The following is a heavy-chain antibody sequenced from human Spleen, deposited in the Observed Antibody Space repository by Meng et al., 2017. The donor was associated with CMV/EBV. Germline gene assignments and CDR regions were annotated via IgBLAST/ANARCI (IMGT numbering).Heavy chain of an antibody. V-gene: IGHV1-2*02. Sequence: ASVKVSCKASGYIFSGYYIHWVRQAPGQGLEWMGWVNPDSGGTNYAQKFHGRVTMTRDTSIITAYMELSRLRSDDTAVYYCAKDLAIVVVPAAIYLGGTKAYNWFDPWGQGTLVTVSS. D-gene: IGHD2-2*03. CDR1: GYIFSGYY. CDR2: VNPDSGGT. CDR3: AKDLAIVVVPAAIYLGGTKAYNWFDP. J-gene: IGHJ5*02.